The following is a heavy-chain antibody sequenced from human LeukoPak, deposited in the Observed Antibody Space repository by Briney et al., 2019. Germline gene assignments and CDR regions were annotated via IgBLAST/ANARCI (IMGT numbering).Heavy chain of an antibody. CDR1: GFTFSSYG. CDR3: AKGEFYLDAFDI. Sequence: GGSLRLSCAASGFTFSSYGMHWVRQAPGKGLEWVAVIRYDGSNKYYADSVKGRFTISRDNSKNTLYLQMKSLRAEDTAVYFCAKGEFYLDAFDIWGQGTLVTVSS. CDR2: IRYDGSNK. D-gene: IGHD3-10*01. J-gene: IGHJ3*02. V-gene: IGHV3-30*02.